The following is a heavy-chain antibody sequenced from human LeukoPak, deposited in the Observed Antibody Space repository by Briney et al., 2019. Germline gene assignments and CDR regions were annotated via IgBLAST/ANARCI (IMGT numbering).Heavy chain of an antibody. CDR1: GYTFTDYY. CDR2: INLNSGGT. D-gene: IGHD3-16*01. J-gene: IGHJ3*02. Sequence: ASVKVSCKASGYTFTDYYMHWVRQAPGQGLEWMGWINLNSGGTGYALKFQGRVMMTRDTSTSTAYMELSRLRSDDTAVYYCARDYLWGGSDAFDMWGQGTMVIVSS. CDR3: ARDYLWGGSDAFDM. V-gene: IGHV1-2*02.